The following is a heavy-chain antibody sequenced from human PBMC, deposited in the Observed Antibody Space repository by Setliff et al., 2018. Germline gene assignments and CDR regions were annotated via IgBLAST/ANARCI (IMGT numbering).Heavy chain of an antibody. CDR2: IYYSGST. CDR1: GDPISRDY. V-gene: IGHV4-59*12. J-gene: IGHJ4*02. D-gene: IGHD3-22*01. Sequence: PSETLSLTCNVSGDPISRDYWNWIRQSPGKGLEWIGNIYYSGSTNYNPSLKSRVTISLDTSKNQFPLKLSFVTAADTAVYYCARERSYYYDSSGFYYEGRHFDYWGQGTLVTVSS. CDR3: ARERSYYYDSSGFYYEGRHFDY.